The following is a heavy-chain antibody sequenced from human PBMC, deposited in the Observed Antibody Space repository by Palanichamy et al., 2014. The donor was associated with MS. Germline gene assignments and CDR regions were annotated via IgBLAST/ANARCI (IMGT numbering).Heavy chain of an antibody. D-gene: IGHD3-10*01. V-gene: IGHV4-59*01. J-gene: IGHJ4*02. CDR3: ARLRGDNSGSGSYPYPDY. CDR2: IDYSGST. Sequence: QVQLQESGPGLVKPSETLSLTCTVSGGSIRSYYWSWIRQPPGKGLEWIGYIDYSGSTNYNPSLKSRVTISVDTSKNQFSLKLSSVTAADTAAYYCARLRGDNSGSGSYPYPDYWGQGTLVTVSS. CDR1: GGSIRSYY.